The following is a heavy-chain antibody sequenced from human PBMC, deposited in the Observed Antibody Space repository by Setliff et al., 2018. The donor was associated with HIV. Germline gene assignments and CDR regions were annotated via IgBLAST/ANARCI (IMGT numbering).Heavy chain of an antibody. CDR1: GGTFSSYA. D-gene: IGHD3-16*01. V-gene: IGHV1-69*10. CDR2: IIPIIGIT. CDR3: AKDRGRGNWLDS. J-gene: IGHJ5*01. Sequence: SVKVSCKASGGTFSSYAISWVRQAPGQGLEWMGGIIPIIGITNQAQKFQGRVTITADKSTNTAYMELSSLRSEDTAVYYCAKDRGRGNWLDSWGQGTLVTVSS.